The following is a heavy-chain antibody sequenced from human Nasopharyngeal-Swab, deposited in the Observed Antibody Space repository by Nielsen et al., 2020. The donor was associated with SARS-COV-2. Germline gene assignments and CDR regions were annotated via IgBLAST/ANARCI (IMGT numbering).Heavy chain of an antibody. CDR2: IRSKGNGYAT. CDR1: GFIFSDSA. CDR3: TRCGGSCYTGKDY. V-gene: IGHV3-73*01. D-gene: IGHD2-15*01. Sequence: GGSLRLSCAASGFIFSDSAIHWVRQASGKGLEWVGRIRSKGNGYATEYAASVEGRFTISRDDSKNTAYLQMNSLITEDTAVYYCTRCGGSCYTGKDYWGQGTLVTVSS. J-gene: IGHJ4*02.